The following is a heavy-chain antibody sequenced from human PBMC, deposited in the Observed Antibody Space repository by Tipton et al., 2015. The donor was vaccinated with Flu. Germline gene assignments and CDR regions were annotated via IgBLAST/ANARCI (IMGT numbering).Heavy chain of an antibody. V-gene: IGHV4-39*07. Sequence: TLSLTCTVSGGSISSSSYYWGWIRQPPGKGREWIGSIYYSGSTYYNPSLKSRVTISVDTSENQFSLKLSSVTAADTAVYYCARGGRREQLALDYWGQGTLVTVSS. CDR1: GGSISSSSYY. CDR2: IYYSGST. CDR3: ARGGRREQLALDY. D-gene: IGHD6-6*01. J-gene: IGHJ4*02.